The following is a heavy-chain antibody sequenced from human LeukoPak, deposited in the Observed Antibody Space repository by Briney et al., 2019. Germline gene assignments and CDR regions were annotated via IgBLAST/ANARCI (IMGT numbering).Heavy chain of an antibody. J-gene: IGHJ4*02. CDR1: GYTFTGYY. CDR3: ARTYPVVGSGGGLFDY. V-gene: IGHV1-2*02. CDR2: INPNSGGT. Sequence: GASVKVSCKASGYTFTGYYMHWVRQAPGQGLEWMGWINPNSGGTNYAQKFQGRVTMTRDTSISTAYMELSRLRSDDTAVYYCARTYPVVGSGGGLFDYWGQGTLVTVSS. D-gene: IGHD3-10*01.